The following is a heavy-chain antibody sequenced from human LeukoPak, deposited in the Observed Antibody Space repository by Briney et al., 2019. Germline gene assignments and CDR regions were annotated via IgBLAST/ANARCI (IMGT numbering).Heavy chain of an antibody. CDR2: ISYDGSNK. V-gene: IGHV3-30-3*01. CDR1: GFTFSSYA. Sequence: GGSLRLSCAASGFTFSSYAMHWVRQAPGKGLEWVAVISYDGSNKYYADSVKGRFTISRDNSKNTLYLQMNSLRDEDTAVYYCVKGRPAFDIWGQGTMVTVSS. CDR3: VKGRPAFDI. J-gene: IGHJ3*02.